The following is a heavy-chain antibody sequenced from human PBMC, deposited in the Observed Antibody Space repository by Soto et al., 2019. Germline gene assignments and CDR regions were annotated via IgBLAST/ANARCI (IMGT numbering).Heavy chain of an antibody. D-gene: IGHD6-19*01. V-gene: IGHV3-23*01. Sequence: GGSLRLSCAASVFTFSSHAMSWVRQAAGKGLEWVSTISSGGDNTYSADSVKGRFTVSRDNSKNTLYLQMNSLRAEDTAVYYCAKDFDSYSSGRYGMDVWGQGTTVTVS. J-gene: IGHJ6*02. CDR3: AKDFDSYSSGRYGMDV. CDR1: VFTFSSHA. CDR2: ISSGGDNT.